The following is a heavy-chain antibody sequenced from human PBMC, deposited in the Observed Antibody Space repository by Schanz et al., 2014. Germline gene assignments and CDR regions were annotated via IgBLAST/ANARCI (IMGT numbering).Heavy chain of an antibody. CDR1: GGSISSGGYT. CDR2: IYYSGST. Sequence: QVPLQESGPGLVKPSQTLSLTCAVSGGSISSGGYTWSWIRQPPGKGLEWIGYIYYSGSTYYNPSLKSRVPISVDTSKNQFSRMLGSVTAADTAVYYCARAAGPVDYWGQGTLVTVSS. J-gene: IGHJ4*02. CDR3: ARAAGPVDY. V-gene: IGHV4-30-4*07. D-gene: IGHD6-13*01.